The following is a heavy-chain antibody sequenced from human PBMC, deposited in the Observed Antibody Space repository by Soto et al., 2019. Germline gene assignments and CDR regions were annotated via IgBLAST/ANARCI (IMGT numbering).Heavy chain of an antibody. CDR1: GFALTNYG. CDR2: ISNDGSKK. Sequence: GSLKLSCAASGFALTNYGIHWVRQAPGKGLDWVAHISNDGSKKFYGDSVKGRFTISRDNSENTVYLQMTSLRPDDTAVFYCARDVAMPTGLGLGYWGQGTLVTVSS. D-gene: IGHD6-19*01. CDR3: ARDVAMPTGLGLGY. J-gene: IGHJ4*02. V-gene: IGHV3-30*03.